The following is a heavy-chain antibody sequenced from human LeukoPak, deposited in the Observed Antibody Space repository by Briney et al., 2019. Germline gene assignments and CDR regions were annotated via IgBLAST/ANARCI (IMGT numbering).Heavy chain of an antibody. CDR1: GFTFSSYW. J-gene: IGHJ6*03. Sequence: GVSVTLYCSASGFTFSSYWMLWLPQGPGKGLVGVLRINTDVSTTTYAESVKRRFTISRDNAKNTLYLKMNSLRAEETAVYYCARSSRAVAGSYYYYYTDVWGRGTTVTVSS. CDR2: INTDVSTT. D-gene: IGHD6-19*01. V-gene: IGHV3-74*03. CDR3: ARSSRAVAGSYYYYYTDV.